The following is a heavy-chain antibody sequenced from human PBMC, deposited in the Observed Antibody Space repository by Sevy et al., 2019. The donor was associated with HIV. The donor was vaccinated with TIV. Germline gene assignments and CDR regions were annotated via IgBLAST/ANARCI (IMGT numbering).Heavy chain of an antibody. D-gene: IGHD1-20*01. CDR1: GFTFSSYA. Sequence: GGSLRLSCAASGFTFSSYAMHWFRQAPGKGLEWVAVISYDGSNKYYADSVKGRFTISRDNSKNTLYLQMNSLRAEDTAVYYCATSPPVSDAFDIWGQRTMVTVSS. J-gene: IGHJ3*02. CDR2: ISYDGSNK. V-gene: IGHV3-30-3*01. CDR3: ATSPPVSDAFDI.